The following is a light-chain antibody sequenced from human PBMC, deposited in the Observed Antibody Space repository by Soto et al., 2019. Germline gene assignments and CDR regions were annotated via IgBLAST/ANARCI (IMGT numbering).Light chain of an antibody. CDR2: AAS. V-gene: IGKV1-39*01. J-gene: IGKJ1*01. CDR3: QQYGSSPKT. CDR1: QSISSY. Sequence: DIQMTQSPSSLSASVGDRVTITCGASQSISSYLNWYQQKPGKAPKLLIYAASSLQSGVPSRFSGSGSGTDFTLTISRLEPEDFAVYYCQQYGSSPKTFGQGTKVDIK.